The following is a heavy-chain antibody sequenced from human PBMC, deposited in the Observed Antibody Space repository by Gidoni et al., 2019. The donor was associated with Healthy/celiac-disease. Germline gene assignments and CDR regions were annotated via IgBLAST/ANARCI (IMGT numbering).Heavy chain of an antibody. D-gene: IGHD1-1*01. CDR1: GFPFSSYE. J-gene: IGHJ6*02. V-gene: IGHV3-48*03. CDR3: ARDSDWNDGGDYYYYGMDV. Sequence: EVQLVESGVGLVQPGWSLRLSCAACGFPFSSYEMNWVRQAPGKGLEWVSYMRSSGSTIYYADSVKGRFTISRDNAKNSLYLQMNSLRAEDTAVYYCARDSDWNDGGDYYYYGMDVWGQGTTVTVSS. CDR2: MRSSGSTI.